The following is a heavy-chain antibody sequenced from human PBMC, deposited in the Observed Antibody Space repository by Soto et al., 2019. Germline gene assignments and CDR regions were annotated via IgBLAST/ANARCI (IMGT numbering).Heavy chain of an antibody. Sequence: QVQLQESGPGLVKPSQTLSLTCTVSGGSISSGDYYWSWIRQPPGKGLEGIGYIYYSGSTYYNPSLKSRITISVDTSKNQFSLKLSSVTAADTAVYYCARAKGYYDSSGYYGFYDYWGQGTLVTVSS. CDR3: ARAKGYYDSSGYYGFYDY. J-gene: IGHJ4*02. CDR2: IYYSGST. CDR1: GGSISSGDYY. V-gene: IGHV4-30-4*01. D-gene: IGHD3-22*01.